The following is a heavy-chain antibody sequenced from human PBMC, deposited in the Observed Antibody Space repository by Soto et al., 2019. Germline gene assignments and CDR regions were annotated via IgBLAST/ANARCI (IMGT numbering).Heavy chain of an antibody. CDR3: ARDGDGGWGN. J-gene: IGHJ4*02. CDR2: ISGGGET. D-gene: IGHD7-27*01. Sequence: GGSLRLSCAVSGLSVTSAYMSWVRQAPGKGLEWISYISGGGETFCSDSVKGRFTISRDNSKNTLFLQMNYVRVDDTAMYYCARDGDGGWGNWGQGAQVTVSS. V-gene: IGHV3-53*01. CDR1: GLSVTSAY.